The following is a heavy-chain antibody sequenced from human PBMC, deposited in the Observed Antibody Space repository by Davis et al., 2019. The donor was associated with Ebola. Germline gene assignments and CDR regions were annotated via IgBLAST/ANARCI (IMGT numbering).Heavy chain of an antibody. CDR1: GYTFTSYG. CDR3: ARAKIRYSSGWEDY. V-gene: IGHV1-18*04. J-gene: IGHJ4*02. D-gene: IGHD6-19*01. CDR2: ISAYNGNT. Sequence: ASVKVSCKASGYTFTSYGISWVRQAPGQGLEWMGWISAYNGNTNYAQKLQGRVTMTTDTSTSTAYMELRSLRSDDTAVYYCARAKIRYSSGWEDYWGQGTLVTVSS.